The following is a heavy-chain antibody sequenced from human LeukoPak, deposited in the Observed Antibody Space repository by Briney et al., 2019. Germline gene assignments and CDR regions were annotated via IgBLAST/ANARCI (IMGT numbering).Heavy chain of an antibody. Sequence: PGGSLRLSCEASGFIVSSNHMNWVRPAPGQGLAWVSVIYSGGKTFYADSVKGRFTISRDNSENTLYLQMNSLRAEDTAVYYCARSYSSSPLGYWGQGTLVTVSS. CDR2: IYSGGKT. V-gene: IGHV3-53*01. CDR3: ARSYSSSPLGY. J-gene: IGHJ4*02. D-gene: IGHD6-13*01. CDR1: GFIVSSNH.